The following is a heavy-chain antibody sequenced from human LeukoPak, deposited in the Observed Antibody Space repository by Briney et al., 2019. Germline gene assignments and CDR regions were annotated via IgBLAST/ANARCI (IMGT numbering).Heavy chain of an antibody. CDR3: AELGITMIGGV. CDR2: ISSSGSTI. V-gene: IGHV3-48*04. Sequence: GGSLRLSCEASGFTLSTYWMSWVRQAPGKGLEWVSYISSSGSTIYYADSVKGRFTISRDNAKNSLYLQMNSLRAEDTAVYYCAELGITMIGGVWGKGTTVTISS. CDR1: GFTLSTYW. D-gene: IGHD3-10*02. J-gene: IGHJ6*04.